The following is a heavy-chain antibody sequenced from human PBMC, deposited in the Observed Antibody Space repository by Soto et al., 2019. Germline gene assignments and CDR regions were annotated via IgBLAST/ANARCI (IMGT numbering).Heavy chain of an antibody. CDR2: IYYSGST. V-gene: IGHV4-39*01. CDR1: GGSISSSSYY. Sequence: SETLSLTCTVSGGSISSSSYYWGWIRQPPGKGLEWIGSIYYSGSTYYNPSLKSRVTISVDTSKNQFSLKLSSVTAADTAVYYCARHFGWLPMVDYWGQGTLVTVSS. CDR3: ARHFGWLPMVDY. J-gene: IGHJ4*02. D-gene: IGHD6-19*01.